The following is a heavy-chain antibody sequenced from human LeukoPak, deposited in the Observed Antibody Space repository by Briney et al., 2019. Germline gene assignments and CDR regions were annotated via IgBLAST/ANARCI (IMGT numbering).Heavy chain of an antibody. D-gene: IGHD1-14*01. CDR3: ARGVEPLAANTLAY. Sequence: GGSLRLSCAASGFTVITNDMTWVRQAPGKGLEWVSVLYSDGNTKYADSVQGRFTISRDNSKNTLYLEMNSLSPDDTAVYYCARGVEPLAANTLAYWGQGTLVAVSS. CDR2: LYSDGNT. J-gene: IGHJ4*02. V-gene: IGHV3-53*01. CDR1: GFTVITND.